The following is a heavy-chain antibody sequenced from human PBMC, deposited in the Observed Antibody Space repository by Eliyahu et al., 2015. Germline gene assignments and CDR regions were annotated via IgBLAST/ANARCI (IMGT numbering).Heavy chain of an antibody. J-gene: IGHJ5*02. CDR3: ALEGGSSGPRWFDP. Sequence: QVQLVQSGAEVKKPGSSVKVSCKASGGTFSTYTISWVRQAPGQGLEWMGGIXPAFGTPNYAQEYQGRVTITADESTSTSYMELSSLRFEDTAVYYCALEGGSSGPRWFDPWGQGTLVIVSS. CDR2: IXPAFGTP. V-gene: IGHV1-69*01. CDR1: GGTFSTYT. D-gene: IGHD6-19*01.